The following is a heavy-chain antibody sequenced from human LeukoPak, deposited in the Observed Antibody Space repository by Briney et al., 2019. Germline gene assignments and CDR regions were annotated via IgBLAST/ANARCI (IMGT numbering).Heavy chain of an antibody. CDR2: INHSGST. D-gene: IGHD1-26*01. CDR1: GGSFSGYY. V-gene: IGHV4-34*01. Sequence: SETLSLTCAVYGGSFSGYYWSWIRQPPGKGLEWIGEINHSGSTNYNPSLKSRVTISVDTSKNQFSLKLSSVTAADTAVYYCARGYLLNWFDPWGQGTLVTVSS. CDR3: ARGYLLNWFDP. J-gene: IGHJ5*02.